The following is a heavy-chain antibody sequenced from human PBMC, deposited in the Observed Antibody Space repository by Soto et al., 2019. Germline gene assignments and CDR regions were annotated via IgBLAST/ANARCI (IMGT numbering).Heavy chain of an antibody. J-gene: IGHJ3*01. CDR3: SRFYGNAFDV. D-gene: IGHD3-10*01. CDR1: GGSITTSSYN. CDR2: IYYDGST. Sequence: SETLSLTCSVSGGSITTSSYNWDWIRQPPGKGLEWIGTIYYDGSTSYNPSLKSQVTISVDTSKNHFALKVNSLTDADTAVYYCSRFYGNAFDVWGRGTVVTVSS. V-gene: IGHV4-39*02.